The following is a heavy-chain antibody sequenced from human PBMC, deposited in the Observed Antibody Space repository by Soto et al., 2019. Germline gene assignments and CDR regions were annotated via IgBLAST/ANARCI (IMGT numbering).Heavy chain of an antibody. CDR3: AGGGTPVDY. CDR1: GYTFTNFG. J-gene: IGHJ4*02. D-gene: IGHD3-16*01. Sequence: QVQLVQSGAEVKKPGASVKVSCKASGYTFTNFGISWVRQAPGQGLEWMGWISAYNGNTNYAQNFQGRDTMTTDTSPSTAYMVMRSLRSDDTAVYYCAGGGTPVDYWGQGTLVTVSS. V-gene: IGHV1-18*01. CDR2: ISAYNGNT.